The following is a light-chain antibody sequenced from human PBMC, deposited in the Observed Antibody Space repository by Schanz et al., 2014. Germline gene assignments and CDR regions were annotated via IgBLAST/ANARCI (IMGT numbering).Light chain of an antibody. CDR1: SSDVGSYNL. CDR2: EGS. CDR3: SSFGGSNNPPWV. V-gene: IGLV2-8*01. J-gene: IGLJ3*02. Sequence: QSVLAQPPSASGTPGQRVTISCSGTSSDVGSYNLVSWYQQHPGKAPKLMIYEGSKRPSGVPDRFSGSKSGNTASLTVSGLQAEDEADYYCSSFGGSNNPPWVFGGGTKLTVL.